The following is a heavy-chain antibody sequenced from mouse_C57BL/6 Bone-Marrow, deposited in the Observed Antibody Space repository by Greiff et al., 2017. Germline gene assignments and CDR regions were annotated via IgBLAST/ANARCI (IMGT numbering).Heavy chain of an antibody. D-gene: IGHD4-1*01. CDR3: ARGLGAMDY. V-gene: IGHV2-4*02. CDR1: GFSLTSYG. J-gene: IGHJ4*01. CDR2: IWGGGST. Sequence: VQGVESGPGLVQPSQSLSITCTVSGFSLTSYGVHWVRQPPGKGLEWLGVIWGGGSTDYNAAFISRLIISKDNSKSHVFFKMNSLQADDTAIYYCARGLGAMDYWGQGTSVTVSS.